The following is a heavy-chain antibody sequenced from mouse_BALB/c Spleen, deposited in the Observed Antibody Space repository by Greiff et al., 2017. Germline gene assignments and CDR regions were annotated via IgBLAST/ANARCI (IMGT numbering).Heavy chain of an antibody. CDR3: ARGGNYKAMDY. D-gene: IGHD2-1*01. CDR1: GYAFTNYL. Sequence: VQRVESGAELVRPGTSVKVSCKASGYAFTNYLIEWVKQRPGQGLEWIGVINPGSGGTNYNEKFKGKATLTADKSSSTAYMQLSSLTSDDSAVYFCARGGNYKAMDYWGQGTSVTVSS. V-gene: IGHV1-54*01. CDR2: INPGSGGT. J-gene: IGHJ4*01.